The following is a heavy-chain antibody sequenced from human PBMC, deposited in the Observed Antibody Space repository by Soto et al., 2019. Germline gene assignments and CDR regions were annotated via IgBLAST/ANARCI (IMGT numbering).Heavy chain of an antibody. CDR1: GYTFTSYG. J-gene: IGHJ4*02. CDR2: ISAYNGNT. D-gene: IGHD2-2*02. Sequence: ASVKVSCKASGYTFTSYGISWVRQAPGQGLEWVGWISAYNGNTNYAQKLQGRVTMTTDTSTSTAYMELRSLRSDDTAVYYCAGIGCSITSCYTRSDYWGQGTLVTVSS. CDR3: AGIGCSITSCYTRSDY. V-gene: IGHV1-18*01.